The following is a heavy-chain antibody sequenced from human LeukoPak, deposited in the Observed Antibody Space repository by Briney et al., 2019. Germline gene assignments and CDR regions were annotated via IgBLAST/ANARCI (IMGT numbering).Heavy chain of an antibody. CDR2: MYYSGSS. V-gene: IGHV4-39*01. Sequence: SETLSLTCSVSGGSIISKTSYWGWIRQPPGKGLEWIGSMYYSGSSYYNPSLKSRVTVSVDTSKNQFSLKLSSVTASDTAVYYCARHVKYSYGTYFDYWGQGTLVTVSS. CDR3: ARHVKYSYGTYFDY. D-gene: IGHD5-18*01. J-gene: IGHJ4*02. CDR1: GGSIISKTSY.